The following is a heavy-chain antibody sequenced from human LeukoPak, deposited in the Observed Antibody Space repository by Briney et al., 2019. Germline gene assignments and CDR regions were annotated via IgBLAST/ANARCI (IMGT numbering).Heavy chain of an antibody. CDR3: IRADSSTWRGWFDP. D-gene: IGHD6-13*01. V-gene: IGHV3-49*04. CDR2: IRSKTYGGTA. CDR1: GFTFGDYA. Sequence: PGGSLRLSCKGSGFTFGDYAMNWVRQAPGKGLEWVGFIRSKTYGGTAEYGASVKGRFTISRDDSKGVAYLQIDSLKTGDTAFYYCIRADSSTWRGWFDPWGQGTLVTASS. J-gene: IGHJ5*01.